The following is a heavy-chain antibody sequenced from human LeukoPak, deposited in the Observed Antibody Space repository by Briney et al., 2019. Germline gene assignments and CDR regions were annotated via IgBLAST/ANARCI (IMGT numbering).Heavy chain of an antibody. CDR2: INHSGST. Sequence: SETLSLTCAVYGGSFSGYYWSWIRQPPGKGLEWIGEINHSGSTNYNPSLESRVTISVDTSKNQFSLKLSSVTAADTAVYYCARGEGEPVVVTAIRFYYWGQGTLVTVSS. V-gene: IGHV4-34*01. D-gene: IGHD2-21*02. CDR3: ARGEGEPVVVTAIRFYY. CDR1: GGSFSGYY. J-gene: IGHJ4*02.